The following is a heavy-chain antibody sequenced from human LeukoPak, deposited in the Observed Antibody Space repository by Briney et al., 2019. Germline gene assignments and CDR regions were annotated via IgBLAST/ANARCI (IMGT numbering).Heavy chain of an antibody. CDR2: IIPIFGTA. Sequence: SVKVSCKASGGTFSSYAISWVRQAPGQGLEWMGGIIPIFGTANYAQKFQGRVTITTDESTSTAYMELSSLRSEDTAVYYCAREDGYNFSPSGAFDIWGQGTMVTVSS. D-gene: IGHD5-24*01. V-gene: IGHV1-69*05. CDR1: GGTFSSYA. CDR3: AREDGYNFSPSGAFDI. J-gene: IGHJ3*02.